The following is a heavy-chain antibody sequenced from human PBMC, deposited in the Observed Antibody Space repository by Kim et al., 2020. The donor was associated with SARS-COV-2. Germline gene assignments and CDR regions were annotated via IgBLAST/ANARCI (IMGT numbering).Heavy chain of an antibody. D-gene: IGHD2-2*01. Sequence: LTSRVTISVDTSKNQFSLKLSSVTAADTAVYYCAREARYCSSTSCFGFDPWGQGTLVTVSS. V-gene: IGHV4-59*01. CDR3: AREARYCSSTSCFGFDP. J-gene: IGHJ5*02.